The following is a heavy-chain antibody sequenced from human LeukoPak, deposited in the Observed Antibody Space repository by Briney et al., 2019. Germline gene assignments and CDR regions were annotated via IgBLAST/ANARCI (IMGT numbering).Heavy chain of an antibody. Sequence: SSETLSLTCTVSGGSISSSSYYWGWIRQPPGKGLEWIGIIYYSGSTYYNPSLKSRVTISVDTSRNQFSLKLSSVTAADTAVYYCAREGSYGSGSYYPFDYWGQGTLVTVSS. J-gene: IGHJ4*02. CDR1: GGSISSSSYY. D-gene: IGHD3-10*01. CDR2: IYYSGST. CDR3: AREGSYGSGSYYPFDY. V-gene: IGHV4-39*07.